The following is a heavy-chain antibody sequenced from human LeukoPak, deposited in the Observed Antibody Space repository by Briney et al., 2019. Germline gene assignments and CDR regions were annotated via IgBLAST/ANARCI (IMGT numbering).Heavy chain of an antibody. V-gene: IGHV3-21*01. J-gene: IGHJ5*02. D-gene: IGHD4-23*01. Sequence: PGGSLRLSCAASGFTSSSYSMNWVRQAPGKGLEWVSSISSSSSYIYYADSVKGRFTISRDNAKKSLFLQMNSLRAEDTAVYYCARVKFVGNSQGWFDPWGQGTLVTVSS. CDR1: GFTSSSYS. CDR2: ISSSSSYI. CDR3: ARVKFVGNSQGWFDP.